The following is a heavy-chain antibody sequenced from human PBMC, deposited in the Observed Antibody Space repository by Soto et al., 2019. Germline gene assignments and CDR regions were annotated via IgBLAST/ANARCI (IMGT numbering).Heavy chain of an antibody. D-gene: IGHD3-3*01. CDR1: GGSISSGGYS. CDR3: ARSDFWSGYLDP. CDR2: IYHSGST. V-gene: IGHV4-30-2*01. J-gene: IGHJ5*02. Sequence: SSETLSLTCAVSGGSISSGGYSWSWIRQPPGKGLEWIGYIYHSGSTYYNPSLKSRVTISVDRSKNQFSLKLGSVTAADTAVYYCARSDFWSGYLDPWGQGTLVTVSS.